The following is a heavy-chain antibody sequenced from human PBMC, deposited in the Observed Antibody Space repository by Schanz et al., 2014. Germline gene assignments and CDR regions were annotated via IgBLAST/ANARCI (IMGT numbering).Heavy chain of an antibody. J-gene: IGHJ4*02. V-gene: IGHV3-66*01. CDR1: GFTVSSNH. Sequence: EGQLAESGGGLVQPGGSLRLSCAVSGFTVSSNHMSWVRQAPGKGLEWLSVIYSGIGAYYADSVKDRFTVSRDNSKNTVYLLMNKLRAVDTSVYYYARVHHYGPSGWGSFDFWGQGALVTVSS. CDR3: ARVHHYGPSGWGSFDF. D-gene: IGHD6-19*01. CDR2: IYSGIGA.